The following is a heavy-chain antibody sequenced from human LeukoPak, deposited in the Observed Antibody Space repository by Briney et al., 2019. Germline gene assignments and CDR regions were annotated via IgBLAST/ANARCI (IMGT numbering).Heavy chain of an antibody. J-gene: IGHJ1*01. CDR2: IYTSGST. CDR3: AREGHRNYYDSSGSFQH. Sequence: SETLSLTCTVSGGSISSYYWSWIRQPAGKGLEWIGRIYTSGSTNYNPSLKSRVTMSVDTSKNRFSLKLSSVTAADTAVYYCAREGHRNYYDSSGSFQHWGQGTLVTVSS. D-gene: IGHD3-22*01. V-gene: IGHV4-4*07. CDR1: GGSISSYY.